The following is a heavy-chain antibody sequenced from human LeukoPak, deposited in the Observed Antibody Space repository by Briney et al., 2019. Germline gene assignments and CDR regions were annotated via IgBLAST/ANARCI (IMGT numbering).Heavy chain of an antibody. J-gene: IGHJ4*02. CDR1: GYPICNGYY. D-gene: IGHD6-19*01. CDR2: IYRSGST. V-gene: IGHV4-38-2*02. Sequence: SETLSLTCTVSGYPICNGYYWDWIRQPPGRGLEWIGNIYRSGSTSYNPSLKSRVTISVDTSKNQFSLKLSSVTAADPAVYYCARDSSGWYDYWGQGTLVTVSS. CDR3: ARDSSGWYDY.